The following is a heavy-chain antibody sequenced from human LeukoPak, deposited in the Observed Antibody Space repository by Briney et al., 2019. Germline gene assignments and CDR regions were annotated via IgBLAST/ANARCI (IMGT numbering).Heavy chain of an antibody. CDR3: ARAPTAVAGIDY. J-gene: IGHJ4*02. V-gene: IGHV1-69*13. D-gene: IGHD6-19*01. CDR2: IIPIFGTA. CDR1: GGTFSSYA. Sequence: ASVKVSCKASGGTFSSYAISWVRQAPGQGLEWMGGIIPIFGTANYAQKFQGRVTITADESTSTAYMELSSLRSEDTAVYYCARAPTAVAGIDYWGQGALVTVSS.